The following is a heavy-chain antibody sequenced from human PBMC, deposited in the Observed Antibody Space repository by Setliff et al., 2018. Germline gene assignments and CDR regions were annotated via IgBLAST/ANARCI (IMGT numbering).Heavy chain of an antibody. J-gene: IGHJ4*02. V-gene: IGHV3-23*01. D-gene: IGHD4-17*01. CDR1: GFTFKDYS. CDR2: VIQGGSG. CDR3: AKDTVNDGFWDFDS. Sequence: GGSLRLSCAASGFTFKDYSMVWVRQVPGKGLEWVAGVIQGGSGVYADSVKGRFIISRDNSKNSCFLQMNNLRVEDTATYYCAKDTVNDGFWDFDSWGQGIVVTVSS.